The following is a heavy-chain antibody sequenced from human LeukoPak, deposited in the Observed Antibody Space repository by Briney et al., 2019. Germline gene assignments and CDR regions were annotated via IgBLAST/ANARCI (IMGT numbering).Heavy chain of an antibody. CDR3: ARGEYSYGYRWFDP. CDR1: GFTFSSHG. V-gene: IGHV3-33*01. Sequence: TGGSLRLSCAASGFTFSSHGMHWVRQAPGKGLEWVAVIWYDGSNKYYADSVKGRFTISRDNSKNTLYLQMNSLRAEDTAVYYCARGEYSYGYRWFDPWGQGTLVTVSS. D-gene: IGHD5-18*01. J-gene: IGHJ5*02. CDR2: IWYDGSNK.